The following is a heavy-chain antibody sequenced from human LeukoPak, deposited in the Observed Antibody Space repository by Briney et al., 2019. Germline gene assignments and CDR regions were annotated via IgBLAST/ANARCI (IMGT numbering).Heavy chain of an antibody. Sequence: PGGSLRLSCAASGFTFSSYAMSWVRQAPGKGLEWVSAICGSGGSTYYADSVKGRFTISRDNSKNTLYLQMNSLRAEDTAVYYCAKDHYDSSGYFFADAFDIWGQGTMVTVSS. J-gene: IGHJ3*02. CDR2: ICGSGGST. V-gene: IGHV3-23*01. D-gene: IGHD3-22*01. CDR1: GFTFSSYA. CDR3: AKDHYDSSGYFFADAFDI.